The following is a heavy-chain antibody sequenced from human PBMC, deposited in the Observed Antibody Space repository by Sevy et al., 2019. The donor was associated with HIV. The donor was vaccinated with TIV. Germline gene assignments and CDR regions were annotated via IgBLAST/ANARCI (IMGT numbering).Heavy chain of an antibody. V-gene: IGHV3-23*01. D-gene: IGHD3-3*01. CDR1: GFTFSSYA. CDR3: AKDRIYGFWSGYYYYMDV. J-gene: IGHJ6*03. Sequence: GGSLRLSCAASGFTFSSYAMSWVRQAPGKGLEWVSAISGSGGSTYYADSVKGRFTISRDNSKNTLYLQMNSLRAEDTAVYYCAKDRIYGFWSGYYYYMDVWGKGTTVTVSS. CDR2: ISGSGGST.